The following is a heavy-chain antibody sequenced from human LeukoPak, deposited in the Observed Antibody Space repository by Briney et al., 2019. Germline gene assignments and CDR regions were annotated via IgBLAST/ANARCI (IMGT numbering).Heavy chain of an antibody. CDR2: ISGSGGST. CDR1: GFTFSSYA. J-gene: IGHJ5*02. CDR3: AKVTWYYDSSGYYH. D-gene: IGHD3-22*01. V-gene: IGHV3-23*01. Sequence: GGSLRLSCAASGFTFSSYAMSWVRQAPGKGLEWVSAISGSGGSTYYADSVKGRFTISRDNSKNTLYLQMNSLRAEDTAVYYCAKVTWYYDSSGYYHWGQGTLVTVSS.